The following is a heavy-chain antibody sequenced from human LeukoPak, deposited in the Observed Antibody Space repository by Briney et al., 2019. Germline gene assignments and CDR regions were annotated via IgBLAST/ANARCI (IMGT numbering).Heavy chain of an antibody. CDR2: ISSSGSTI. V-gene: IGHV3-48*03. CDR1: GFTFSSYE. Sequence: PGGSLRLSCAASGFTFSSYEMNWVRQAPGKGLEWVSYISSSGSTIYYADSVKGRFTISRDNSKNTLYLQMNSLRAEDTAVYYCAKVGYYDSSGYYQSYYFDYRGQGTLVTVSS. D-gene: IGHD3-22*01. CDR3: AKVGYYDSSGYYQSYYFDY. J-gene: IGHJ4*02.